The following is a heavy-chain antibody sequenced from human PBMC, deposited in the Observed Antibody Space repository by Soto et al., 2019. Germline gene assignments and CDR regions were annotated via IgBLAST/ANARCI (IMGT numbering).Heavy chain of an antibody. J-gene: IGHJ4*02. Sequence: SETLSLTCAVSGDSISSSVWWTWVRQPPGKGLEWIGEVFHTGNTNYNPSLKSRVTMSVDKSTNEFSLKVTSVTAADTAIYYCARQAGVRFDYWGQGAPVTVSS. CDR1: GDSISSSVW. CDR2: VFHTGNT. V-gene: IGHV4-4*02. CDR3: ARQAGVRFDY. D-gene: IGHD3-10*01.